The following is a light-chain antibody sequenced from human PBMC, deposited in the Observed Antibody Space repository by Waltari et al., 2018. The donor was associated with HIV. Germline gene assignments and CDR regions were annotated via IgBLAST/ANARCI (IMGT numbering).Light chain of an antibody. J-gene: IGLJ2*01. CDR3: GTWDNSLSAYVL. CDR2: DNS. V-gene: IGLV1-51*01. Sequence: QSVLTQPPSVSAAPGQKVTISCSGSSSKLLIYDNSKRPSGIPDRFSASKSGTSATLVITGLQIGDEADYFCGTWDNSLSAYVLFGGGTKLTVL. CDR1: SSK.